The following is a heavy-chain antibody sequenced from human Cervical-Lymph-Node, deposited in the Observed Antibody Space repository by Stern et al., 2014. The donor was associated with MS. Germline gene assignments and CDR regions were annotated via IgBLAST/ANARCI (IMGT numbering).Heavy chain of an antibody. J-gene: IGHJ4*02. V-gene: IGHV1-69*01. Sequence: QVQLVQSGAEVKKPGSSVKVSCTASGGTFSSYAISWVRKAPGQGLEWMGGIIPIFGTANYAQKFQGRVTITADESTSTAYMELSSLRSEDTAVYDCARDPYSSDLLRYWGQGTLVTVSS. CDR3: ARDPYSSDLLRY. CDR1: GGTFSSYA. CDR2: IIPIFGTA. D-gene: IGHD6-19*01.